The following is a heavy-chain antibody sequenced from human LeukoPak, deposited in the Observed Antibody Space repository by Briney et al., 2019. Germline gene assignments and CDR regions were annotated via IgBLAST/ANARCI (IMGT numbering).Heavy chain of an antibody. CDR3: ARGYGDSIHFDY. V-gene: IGHV3-7*04. CDR2: IKQDGSEK. Sequence: PGGSLRLSCAASGLAFSRSWMNWVRQAPGKGLEWVANIKQDGSEKYYVDSVKGRFTISRDNAKNSLYLQMNSLRAEDTAVYYCARGYGDSIHFDYWGQGTLVTVSS. D-gene: IGHD4-17*01. J-gene: IGHJ4*02. CDR1: GLAFSRSW.